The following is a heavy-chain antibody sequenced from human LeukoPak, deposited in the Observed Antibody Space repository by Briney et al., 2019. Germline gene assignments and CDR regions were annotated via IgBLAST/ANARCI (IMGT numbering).Heavy chain of an antibody. D-gene: IGHD3-22*01. Sequence: SETLSLTCTVSGGSISSHYWSWIRQPPGKGLEWIGYIYYSRSTNYNPSLKSRVTISVDTSKNQFSLKLSSVTAADTAVYYCARDRGGYSLGAFDIWGQGTMVTVSS. CDR1: GGSISSHY. CDR3: ARDRGGYSLGAFDI. V-gene: IGHV4-59*11. CDR2: IYYSRST. J-gene: IGHJ3*02.